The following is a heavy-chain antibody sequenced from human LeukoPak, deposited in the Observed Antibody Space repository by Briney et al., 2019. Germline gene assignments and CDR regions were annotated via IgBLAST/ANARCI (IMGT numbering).Heavy chain of an antibody. CDR1: GFTFSSYG. CDR2: VLYDGSNK. Sequence: GGSLRLSCAASGFTFSSYGIHWVRQAPAKGPEWVAFVLYDGSNKYYADSVKGRFTVSRDNSKNTVYLEMNSLNSEDTAVYYCAKDPWDYWGQGTLVTVSS. CDR3: AKDPWDY. V-gene: IGHV3-30*02. J-gene: IGHJ4*02.